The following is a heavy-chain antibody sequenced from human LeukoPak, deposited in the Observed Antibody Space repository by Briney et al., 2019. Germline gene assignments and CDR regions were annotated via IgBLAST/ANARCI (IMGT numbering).Heavy chain of an antibody. Sequence: PGRSLRLSCAASGFTFHNYAMYWVRQTPDNGLEWVTVISNDGSKKYYIDSVKGRFTISRDNSENTLYLQMNSLRVDDTAVYYCAHYDYVWGTHWGQGTLVTVSS. V-gene: IGHV3-30*04. D-gene: IGHD3-16*01. CDR3: AHYDYVWGTH. J-gene: IGHJ4*02. CDR2: ISNDGSKK. CDR1: GFTFHNYA.